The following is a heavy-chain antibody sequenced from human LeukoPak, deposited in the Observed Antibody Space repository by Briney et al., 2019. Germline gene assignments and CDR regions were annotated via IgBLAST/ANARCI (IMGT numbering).Heavy chain of an antibody. D-gene: IGHD6-13*01. CDR1: GGSISSFNYY. Sequence: SETLSLTCTVSGGSISSFNYYWAWIRQPPGKGLEWIGEINHSGSTNYNPSLKSRVTISVDTSKNQFSLKLSSVTAADTAVYYCARAEVSSSWYRPYYYYYMNVWGKGTTVTVSS. J-gene: IGHJ6*03. CDR3: ARAEVSSSWYRPYYYYYMNV. V-gene: IGHV4-39*07. CDR2: INHSGST.